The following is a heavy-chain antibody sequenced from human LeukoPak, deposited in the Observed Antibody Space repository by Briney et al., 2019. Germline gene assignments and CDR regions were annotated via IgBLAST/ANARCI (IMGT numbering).Heavy chain of an antibody. Sequence: SETLSLTCTVSGGSISSSSYYWGWIRQPPGKGLEWIGSIYYSGSTYYNPSLKSRVTISVDTSKNQFSLKLSSVTAADTAVYYCARQGTVTTYYYYYGMDVWGQGTTVTVSS. CDR3: ARQGTVTTYYYYYGMDV. CDR1: GGSISSSSYY. V-gene: IGHV4-39*01. CDR2: IYYSGST. D-gene: IGHD4-17*01. J-gene: IGHJ6*02.